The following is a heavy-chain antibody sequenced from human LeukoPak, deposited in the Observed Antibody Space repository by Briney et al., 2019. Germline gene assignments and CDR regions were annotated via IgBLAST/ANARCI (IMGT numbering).Heavy chain of an antibody. CDR1: GGSISSSSYY. CDR2: IYYSGST. CDR3: ARRVSNWNDYYFDY. V-gene: IGHV4-39*01. Sequence: SETLSLTCTVSGGSISSSSYYWGWIRQPPEKGQEWIGSIYYSGSTYYNPSLKSRVTISVDTSKNQFSLKLSSVTAADTAVYYCARRVSNWNDYYFDYWGQGTLVTVSS. J-gene: IGHJ4*02. D-gene: IGHD1-20*01.